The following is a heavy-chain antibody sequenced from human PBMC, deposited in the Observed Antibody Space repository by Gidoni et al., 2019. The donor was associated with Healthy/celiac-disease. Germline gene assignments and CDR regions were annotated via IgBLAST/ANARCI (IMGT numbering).Heavy chain of an antibody. D-gene: IGHD2-15*01. CDR3: TTDTGGCSGGSCYELYAFDI. V-gene: IGHV3-15*01. CDR2: IKIKTDGGTT. J-gene: IGHJ3*02. CDR1: GFTFCTAW. Sequence: EVQLVASGGGLVKPGGSLRLSCAASGFTFCTAWMSCVRQAPGKGLEWVGRIKIKTDGGTTDYAAHVKGRFTILRDYSKNTLYLQMNSLKTEDTAVYYCTTDTGGCSGGSCYELYAFDIWGQGTMVTVSS.